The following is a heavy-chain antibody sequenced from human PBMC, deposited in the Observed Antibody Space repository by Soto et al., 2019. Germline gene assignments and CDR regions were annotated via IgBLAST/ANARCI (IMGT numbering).Heavy chain of an antibody. V-gene: IGHV1-69*13. D-gene: IGHD1-1*01. CDR3: ARAELEAFDI. J-gene: IGHJ3*02. CDR2: IIPIFGTA. Sequence: ASVKVSCKASGGTFSSYAISWVRQAPGQGLEWMGGIIPIFGTANYAQKFQGRVTITANESTSTAYMELSSLRSEDTAVYYCARAELEAFDIWGQGKMVTVSS. CDR1: GGTFSSYA.